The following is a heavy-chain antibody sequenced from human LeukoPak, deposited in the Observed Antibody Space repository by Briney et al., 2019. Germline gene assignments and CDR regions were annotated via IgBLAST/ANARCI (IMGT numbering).Heavy chain of an antibody. CDR2: ISGSGGST. CDR1: GLTFRNYA. CDR3: AKVPSSSWYGGAFDY. V-gene: IGHV3-23*01. D-gene: IGHD6-13*01. J-gene: IGHJ4*02. Sequence: RSGGSLRLSCAASGLTFRNYAMSWVRQAPGKGLEWVSAISGSGGSTSYADSVEGRFTISRDNSKHTLYLQMNSLRAEDTAVYYCAKVPSSSWYGGAFDYWGQGTLVTVSS.